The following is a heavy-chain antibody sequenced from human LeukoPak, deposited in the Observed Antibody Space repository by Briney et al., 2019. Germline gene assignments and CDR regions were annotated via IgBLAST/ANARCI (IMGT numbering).Heavy chain of an antibody. V-gene: IGHV3-21*01. Sequence: PGGSLRLSCAASGFTFSSYTLNWFRQAPGKGLEWVSSISSAGGYIYYADSVKGRFTISRDNAKNSLYLQMNSLRAVDTAVYYCAREIVSSNSFDNWGQGTLVTVSS. CDR2: ISSAGGYI. J-gene: IGHJ4*02. CDR3: AREIVSSNSFDN. D-gene: IGHD2-2*01. CDR1: GFTFSSYT.